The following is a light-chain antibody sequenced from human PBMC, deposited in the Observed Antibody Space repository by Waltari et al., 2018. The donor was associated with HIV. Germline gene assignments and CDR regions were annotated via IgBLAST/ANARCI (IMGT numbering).Light chain of an antibody. J-gene: IGLJ2*01. CDR2: EVS. Sequence: QSALTQPASVSGSPGQSITISCTGTSSDVGGYNLVSWYQQHPGKAPKLMIYEVSKRPSGFSNRFSGSESGNTASLTISGLQAEDEADYYCCAYAGSTTYVIFGGGTKLTVL. V-gene: IGLV2-23*02. CDR1: SSDVGGYNL. CDR3: CAYAGSTTYVI.